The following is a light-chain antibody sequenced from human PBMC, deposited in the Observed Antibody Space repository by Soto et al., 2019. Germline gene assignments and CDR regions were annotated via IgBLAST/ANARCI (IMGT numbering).Light chain of an antibody. CDR3: HQYDSSPLT. CDR1: QSVSSSY. CDR2: GAS. Sequence: EIVLTQSPGTLSLSPGERATLSCRASQSVSSSYLAGYQQKPGQAPRLLIYGASSRATGIPDRVSGSGSGTDCTITISRLEPDDFAVYYCHQYDSSPLTFGGGTKVEIK. J-gene: IGKJ4*01. V-gene: IGKV3-20*01.